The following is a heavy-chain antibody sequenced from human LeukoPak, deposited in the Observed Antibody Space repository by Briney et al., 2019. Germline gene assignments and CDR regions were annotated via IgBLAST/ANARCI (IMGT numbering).Heavy chain of an antibody. CDR3: ARGHYYGMDV. J-gene: IGHJ6*02. CDR2: INSDGSNT. CDR1: GFAFSGFW. Sequence: GGSLRLSCAASGFAFSGFWMHWVRQAPGKGLVWVSSINSDGSNTIYAESVKGRVTISRDNGKNTLYLQMNSLRADDTAVYYCARGHYYGMDVWGQGTTVTVSS. V-gene: IGHV3-74*01.